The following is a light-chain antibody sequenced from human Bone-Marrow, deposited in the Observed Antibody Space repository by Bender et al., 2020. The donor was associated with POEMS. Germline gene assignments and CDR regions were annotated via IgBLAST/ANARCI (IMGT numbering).Light chain of an antibody. CDR3: FSYTGSYV. CDR1: SSDVGNYKL. CDR2: EDT. V-gene: IGLV2-23*01. J-gene: IGLJ1*01. Sequence: QSALTQPASVSVSPGQSITISCTGPSSDVGNYKLVSWYQHHPGKAPKLIIYEDTKRPSGVSNRFSGSKSGSTASLTISGLQTEDEADYYCFSYTGSYVFGIGTKVTVL.